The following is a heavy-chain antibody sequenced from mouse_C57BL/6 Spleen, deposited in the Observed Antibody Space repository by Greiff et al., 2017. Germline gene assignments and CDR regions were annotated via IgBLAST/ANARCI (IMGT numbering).Heavy chain of an antibody. J-gene: IGHJ2*01. CDR3: ASSPITTVGFDD. V-gene: IGHV1-22*01. Sequence: VQLQQSGPELVKPGASVKMSCKASGYTFTDYNMHWVKQSHGKSLEWIGYINPNNGGTSYHQKFKGKATLTVNKSSSTAYMELRSLTAEDSAVYYWASSPITTVGFDDWGQGTTLTVSS. D-gene: IGHD1-1*01. CDR1: GYTFTDYN. CDR2: INPNNGGT.